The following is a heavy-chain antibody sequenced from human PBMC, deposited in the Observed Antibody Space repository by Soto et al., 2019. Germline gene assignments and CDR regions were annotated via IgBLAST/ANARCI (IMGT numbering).Heavy chain of an antibody. D-gene: IGHD5-18*01. CDR1: GFTFSSYA. CDR3: AKIPPGYSYGYFYFDY. V-gene: IGHV3-23*01. Sequence: EVQLLESGGGLVQPGGSLRLSCAASGFTFSSYAMSWVCQAPGKGLEWVSAISGSGGSTYYADSVKGRFTISRDNSKNTLYLQMNSLRAEDTAVYYCAKIPPGYSYGYFYFDYWGQGTLVTVSS. J-gene: IGHJ4*02. CDR2: ISGSGGST.